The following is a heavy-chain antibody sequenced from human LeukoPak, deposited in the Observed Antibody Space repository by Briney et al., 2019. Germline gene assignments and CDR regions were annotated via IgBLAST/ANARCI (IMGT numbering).Heavy chain of an antibody. Sequence: ASVKVTCKASGGTFSSYAISWVRQAPGQGLEWMGRIIPILGIANYAQKFQGRVTITADKSTSTAYMELSSLRSEDTAVYYCARHDYISYGMDAWGQGTTVTVSS. V-gene: IGHV1-69*04. CDR3: ARHDYISYGMDA. D-gene: IGHD4-4*01. CDR2: IIPILGIA. J-gene: IGHJ6*02. CDR1: GGTFSSYA.